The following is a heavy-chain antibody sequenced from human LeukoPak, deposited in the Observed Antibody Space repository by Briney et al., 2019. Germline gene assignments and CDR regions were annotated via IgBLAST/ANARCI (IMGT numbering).Heavy chain of an antibody. J-gene: IGHJ4*02. CDR1: GGSISNYY. Sequence: ETLSLTCTVSGGSISNYYWSWVRQAPGKGLEWVSSISGSVRSTYYADSVKGRFTISRDNSKNTVYLQMNSLRAGDTAVYYCAKETSDSSGYFLDYWGQGTLVTVSS. V-gene: IGHV3-23*01. D-gene: IGHD3-22*01. CDR2: ISGSVRST. CDR3: AKETSDSSGYFLDY.